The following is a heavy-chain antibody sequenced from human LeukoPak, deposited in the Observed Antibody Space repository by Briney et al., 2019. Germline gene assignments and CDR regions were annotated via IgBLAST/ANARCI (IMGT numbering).Heavy chain of an antibody. CDR2: IYYSGGT. Sequence: PSETLSLTCTVSGGSISSYYWSWIRQPPGKGLEWIGYIYYSGGTNYNPSLKSRVTISADTAKNQFSLKLSSVTAADTAVYYCALHPSAPYLFDFWGQGTLVTVSS. D-gene: IGHD3-10*01. V-gene: IGHV4-59*08. CDR1: GGSISSYY. J-gene: IGHJ4*02. CDR3: ALHPSAPYLFDF.